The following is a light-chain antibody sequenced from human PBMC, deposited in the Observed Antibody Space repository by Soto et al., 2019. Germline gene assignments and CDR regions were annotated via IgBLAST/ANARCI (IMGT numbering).Light chain of an antibody. CDR1: SSNIGAGYD. V-gene: IGLV1-40*01. CDR2: GNT. J-gene: IGLJ2*01. CDR3: SSYTTSTSFIL. Sequence: QSVLTQPPSVSGAPGQRVTISCTGTSSNIGAGYDVHWYQQLPGTAPKLLIYGNTNRPSGVPDRFSGSKSGTSASLAITGLQAEDEADYYCSSYTTSTSFILFGGGTKLTVL.